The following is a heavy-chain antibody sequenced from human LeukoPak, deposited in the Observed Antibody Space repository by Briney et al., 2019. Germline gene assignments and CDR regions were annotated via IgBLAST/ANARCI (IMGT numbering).Heavy chain of an antibody. CDR1: RCSFTSYW. Sequence: QPGESLKISCKGSRCSFTSYWIGWMRQMPGKGLEWMGIIYPGDSNTRYSPSFQGQVTISADKSISTAYLQWRGLKASDTAMYYCASVAHYGSGTYSPYYYYYMDVWGKGTTVTVSS. D-gene: IGHD3-10*01. J-gene: IGHJ6*03. CDR2: IYPGDSNT. V-gene: IGHV5-51*01. CDR3: ASVAHYGSGTYSPYYYYYMDV.